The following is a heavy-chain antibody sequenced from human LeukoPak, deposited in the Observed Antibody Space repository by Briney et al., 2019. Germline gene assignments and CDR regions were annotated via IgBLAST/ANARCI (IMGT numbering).Heavy chain of an antibody. CDR3: ARGLPTSY. CDR1: GFTFSNYW. CDR2: INSDGSTK. V-gene: IGHV3-74*01. Sequence: GGSLRLSCAASGFTFSNYWMHWVRQAPGKGLVWVYRINSDGSTKSYADSVKGRFTISRDNAKNTLYLQMNSLRAEDTAVYYCARGLPTSYWGQGTLVTVSS. D-gene: IGHD5-18*01. J-gene: IGHJ4*02.